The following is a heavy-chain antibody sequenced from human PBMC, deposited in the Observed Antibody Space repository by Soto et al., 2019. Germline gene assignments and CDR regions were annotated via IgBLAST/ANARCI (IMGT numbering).Heavy chain of an antibody. D-gene: IGHD3-16*02. CDR2: INPSGGST. J-gene: IGHJ4*02. CDR1: GYTFTSYY. Sequence: ASVKVSCKASGYTFTSYYMHWVRQAPGQGLEWMGIINPSGGSTSYAQKFQGRVTMTGDTSTSTVYMELSSLRSEDTAVYYCARDRPGDYDYVWGSYRSRYSDYWGQGTLVTVSS. V-gene: IGHV1-46*01. CDR3: ARDRPGDYDYVWGSYRSRYSDY.